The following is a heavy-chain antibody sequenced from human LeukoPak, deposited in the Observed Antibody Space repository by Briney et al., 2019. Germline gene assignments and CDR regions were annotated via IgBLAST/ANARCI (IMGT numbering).Heavy chain of an antibody. CDR2: IYYSGST. J-gene: IGHJ5*02. D-gene: IGHD2-15*01. V-gene: IGHV4-61*08. CDR1: GGSISSGDYY. CDR3: ARGACINGSCYGWFDP. Sequence: SETLSLTCTVSGGSISSGDYYWSWIRQPPGKGLEWIGFIYYSGSTNYNPSLKSRVTISVDTSKNQFSLKLTSVTAADTAVYYCARGACINGSCYGWFDPWGQGTLVTVSS.